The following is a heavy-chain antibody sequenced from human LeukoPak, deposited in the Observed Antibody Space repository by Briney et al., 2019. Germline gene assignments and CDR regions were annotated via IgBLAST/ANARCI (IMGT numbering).Heavy chain of an antibody. Sequence: ASVKFSCKASGYTFTSYYMHWVRQAPGQGLEWMGIINPSGGSTSYAQKFQGRVTMTRDTSTSTVYMELSSLRSEDTAVYYCASYAGDYYDSSATDAFDIWGQGTMVTVSS. D-gene: IGHD3-22*01. CDR2: INPSGGST. CDR1: GYTFTSYY. CDR3: ASYAGDYYDSSATDAFDI. V-gene: IGHV1-46*01. J-gene: IGHJ3*02.